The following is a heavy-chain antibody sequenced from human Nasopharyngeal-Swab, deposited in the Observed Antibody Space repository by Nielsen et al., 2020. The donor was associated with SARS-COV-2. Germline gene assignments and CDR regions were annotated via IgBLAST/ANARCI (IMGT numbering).Heavy chain of an antibody. V-gene: IGHV1-69*13. J-gene: IGHJ4*02. D-gene: IGHD1-1*01. Sequence: SVKVSCKASGYTFTSYAISWVRQAPGQRLEWMGGFIPLFGSANYAQRFQGRVTITADESTSTAYMELSSLRSEDTAVYYCARGNNWSSIGGHFDYWGQGTLVTVSS. CDR1: GYTFTSYA. CDR2: FIPLFGSA. CDR3: ARGNNWSSIGGHFDY.